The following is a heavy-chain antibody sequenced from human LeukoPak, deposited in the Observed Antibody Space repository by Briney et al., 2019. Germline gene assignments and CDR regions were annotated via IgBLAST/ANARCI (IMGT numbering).Heavy chain of an antibody. D-gene: IGHD1-1*01. CDR1: GFTFSSYA. CDR3: AKGAGTERT. J-gene: IGHJ5*02. V-gene: IGHV3-23*01. CDR2: ISAGGVST. Sequence: AGGSLSLSCAASGFTFSSYAMSWVRQAPGKGLEWVSAISAGGVSTYYADSVKGRFTISRDNSKNTLYLQMNSLRAEDTAVYYCAKGAGTERTWGQETLLTVSS.